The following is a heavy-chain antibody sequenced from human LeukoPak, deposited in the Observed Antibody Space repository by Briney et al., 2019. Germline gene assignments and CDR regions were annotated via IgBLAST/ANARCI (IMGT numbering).Heavy chain of an antibody. CDR1: GYTFTGYY. J-gene: IGHJ4*02. CDR3: ARAPWVTVDY. V-gene: IGHV1-2*02. Sequence: GASVKVSCTASGYTFTGYYMHWGRQAPGQGLEWMGWINPNSGGTNYAQKFQGRVTMTRDTSISPAYMELSRLRSDDTAVYYCARAPWVTVDYWGQGTLVTVSS. D-gene: IGHD2-21*02. CDR2: INPNSGGT.